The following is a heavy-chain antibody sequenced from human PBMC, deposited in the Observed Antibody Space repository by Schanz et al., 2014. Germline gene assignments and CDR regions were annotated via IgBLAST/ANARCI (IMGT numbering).Heavy chain of an antibody. V-gene: IGHV4-4*02. J-gene: IGHJ6*02. D-gene: IGHD3-3*02. CDR2: IHHSGSI. CDR1: GFTSSNAW. Sequence: VQLVESGGGLVKPGGSLRLSCAASGFTSSNAWMSWIRQSPGKGLQWIGEIHHSGSIIYNPSLRSGVTISMDTSKNQFFLKVTSVTAADTAVYYCARHLVNAYGMDVWGQGTAVTVSS. CDR3: ARHLVNAYGMDV.